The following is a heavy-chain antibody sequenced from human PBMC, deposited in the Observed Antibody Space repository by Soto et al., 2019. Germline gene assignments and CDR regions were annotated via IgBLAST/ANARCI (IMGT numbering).Heavy chain of an antibody. CDR1: DDSISTNY. CDR3: ARGEGAAPGILPAAINWFDP. Sequence: PSETLTLXCTVSDDSISTNYWSWIRQPPGKGLEWIGNIYYTGSTSYNPSLKSRVTISLDTSKNQFSLKVNSVTAADTAVYYCARGEGAAPGILPAAINWFDPWGQGTMVTVSS. CDR2: IYYTGST. D-gene: IGHD2-2*02. V-gene: IGHV4-59*01. J-gene: IGHJ5*02.